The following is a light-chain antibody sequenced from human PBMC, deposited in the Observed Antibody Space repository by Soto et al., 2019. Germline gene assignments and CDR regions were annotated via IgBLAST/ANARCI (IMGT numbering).Light chain of an antibody. Sequence: EIVMTQSPATLSMSPGERATLSCRASQSVSNNLAWYQQKPGQAPRLLIYEKSTRATGIPDRFSGSGSGTEFTLTISSLQSEDFAVYSCQQYNKWPLTFGGGTKVEIK. CDR3: QQYNKWPLT. CDR2: EKS. J-gene: IGKJ4*01. CDR1: QSVSNN. V-gene: IGKV3-15*01.